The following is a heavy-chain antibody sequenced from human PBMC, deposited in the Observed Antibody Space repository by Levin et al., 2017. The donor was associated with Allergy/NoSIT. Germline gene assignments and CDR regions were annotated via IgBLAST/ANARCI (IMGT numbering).Heavy chain of an antibody. J-gene: IGHJ4*02. Sequence: SETLSLTCTVSGGSISSSSYYWGWIRQPPGKGLEWIGSIYYSGSTYYNPSLKSRVTISVDTSKNQFSLKLSSVTAADTAVYYCARGVTRPTFGLDYWGQGTLVTVSS. D-gene: IGHD4-11*01. CDR3: ARGVTRPTFGLDY. CDR2: IYYSGST. CDR1: GGSISSSSYY. V-gene: IGHV4-39*01.